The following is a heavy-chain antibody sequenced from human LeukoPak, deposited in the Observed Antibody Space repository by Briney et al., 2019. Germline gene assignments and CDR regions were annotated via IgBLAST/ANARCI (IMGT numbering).Heavy chain of an antibody. Sequence: SETLSLTCTVSGGSISSYYWSWIWQPAGRGLEWIGLIYTSGSTNYNPSLKSRVTMSVDTSKNQFSLKLSSVTAADTAVYYCAADSSSWHETIDYWGQGTLVTVSS. J-gene: IGHJ4*02. D-gene: IGHD6-13*01. CDR3: AADSSSWHETIDY. CDR1: GGSISSYY. V-gene: IGHV4-4*07. CDR2: IYTSGST.